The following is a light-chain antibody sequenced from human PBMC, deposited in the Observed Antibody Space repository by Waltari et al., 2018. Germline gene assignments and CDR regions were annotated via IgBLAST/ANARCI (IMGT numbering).Light chain of an antibody. V-gene: IGKV1-5*01. J-gene: IGKJ2*01. CDR2: DAS. Sequence: DIQMTQSPSTLSASVGDRVTITCRASKSISSWLAWYQQKPGKAPKLLIYDASSLESGVPSRFSGSGSGTEFTLTISSLQPDDFATYYCQQYNSYWYTFGPGTKLEIK. CDR1: KSISSW. CDR3: QQYNSYWYT.